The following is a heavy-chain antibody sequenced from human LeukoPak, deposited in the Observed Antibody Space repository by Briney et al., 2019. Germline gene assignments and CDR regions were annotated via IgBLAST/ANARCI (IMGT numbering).Heavy chain of an antibody. Sequence: QTGRSLRLSCAASGFTFDDYAMHWVRQAPGKGLEWVSGISWNSGSIGYADSVKGRFTISRDNAKNSLYLQMNSLRAEDTAVYYCAKGHSSYDYWGQGTLATVSS. J-gene: IGHJ4*02. V-gene: IGHV3-9*01. CDR1: GFTFDDYA. D-gene: IGHD6-6*01. CDR2: ISWNSGSI. CDR3: AKGHSSYDY.